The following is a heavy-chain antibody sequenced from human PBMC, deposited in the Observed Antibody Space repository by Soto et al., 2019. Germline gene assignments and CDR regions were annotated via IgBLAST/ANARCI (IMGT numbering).Heavy chain of an antibody. CDR2: IDPIDSKT. D-gene: IGHD6-13*01. Sequence: GESLKISCNGSGCPIDSYWINCVRQTPGKGLEWMGRIDPIDSKTKYSPSLEGHITISVDKSISTTYLQWSSLKASDTAIYYCARRIAAAGGYYYYAFGVWGQGTAVTVSS. CDR3: ARRIAAAGGYYYYAFGV. V-gene: IGHV5-10-1*01. CDR1: GCPIDSYW. J-gene: IGHJ6*02.